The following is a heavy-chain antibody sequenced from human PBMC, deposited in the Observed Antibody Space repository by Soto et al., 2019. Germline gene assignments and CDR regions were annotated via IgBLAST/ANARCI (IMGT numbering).Heavy chain of an antibody. J-gene: IGHJ4*02. D-gene: IGHD3-22*01. CDR1: GGSISSSNYY. CDR3: ARLLHGSSGYYYFDY. V-gene: IGHV4-39*01. CDR2: IYYTGSP. Sequence: SETLSLTCTVSGGSISSSNYYWGWIRQPPGKGLEWIASIYYTGSPYNNPSLRSRVTMSVDTSQNQFSLKLTSVTAADTAVYYCARLLHGSSGYYYFDYWGQGTLVTVSS.